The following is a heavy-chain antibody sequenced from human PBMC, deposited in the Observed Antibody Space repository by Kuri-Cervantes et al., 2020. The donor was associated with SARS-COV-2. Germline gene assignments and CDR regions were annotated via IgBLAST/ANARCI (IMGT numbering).Heavy chain of an antibody. D-gene: IGHD6-6*01. CDR2: IKQGGSEK. V-gene: IGHV3-7*01. Sequence: GESLKISCAASGFTFSSYWMSWVRQAPGKGLEWVANIKQGGSEKYYADSVKGRFTISRDNSKNTLYLQMNSLRAEDTAVYYCARDRSPGWVLPRPLIYGMDVWGQGTTVTVSS. CDR1: GFTFSSYW. CDR3: ARDRSPGWVLPRPLIYGMDV. J-gene: IGHJ6*02.